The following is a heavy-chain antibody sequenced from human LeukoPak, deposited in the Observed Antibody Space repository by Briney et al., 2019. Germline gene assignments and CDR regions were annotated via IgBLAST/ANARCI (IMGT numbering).Heavy chain of an antibody. D-gene: IGHD6-13*01. CDR1: GYTFTGYY. V-gene: IGHV1-2*02. CDR3: ARGAHSSSWYDDVFDI. Sequence: ASVKVSCKASGYTFTGYYMHWVRQAPGQGLEWMGWINPNSGGTNYAQKFQGRVTMTRDTSISTAYMELSRLRSDDTAVYYCARGAHSSSWYDDVFDIWGQGTMVTVSS. CDR2: INPNSGGT. J-gene: IGHJ3*02.